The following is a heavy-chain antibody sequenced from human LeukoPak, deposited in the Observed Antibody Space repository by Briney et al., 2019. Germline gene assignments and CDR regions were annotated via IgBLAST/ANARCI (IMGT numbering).Heavy chain of an antibody. Sequence: GGSLRLSCAASGFTFSSYGMHWVRQAPGKGLEWVAVISYDGSNKYYADSVKGRFTISRDNSKNTLYLQMNSLRADDTAVYSCAKSFTSSSSDYWGQGTLVTVSS. D-gene: IGHD6-13*01. CDR3: AKSFTSSSSDY. J-gene: IGHJ4*02. V-gene: IGHV3-30*18. CDR1: GFTFSSYG. CDR2: ISYDGSNK.